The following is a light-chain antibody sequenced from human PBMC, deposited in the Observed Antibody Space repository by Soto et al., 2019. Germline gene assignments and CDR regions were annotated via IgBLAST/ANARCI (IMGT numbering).Light chain of an antibody. V-gene: IGLV2-14*01. J-gene: IGLJ2*01. CDR1: SSDVGYYNY. CDR2: DVT. Sequence: QSALTQPASVSGSPGQSITISCTGTSSDVGYYNYVSWYQQHPGKAPQLMIYDVTNRPSGVSNRFSGSKSGNTASLTISGLQAEDEADYDCSSYTSSSTVVFGGGTKLTVL. CDR3: SSYTSSSTVV.